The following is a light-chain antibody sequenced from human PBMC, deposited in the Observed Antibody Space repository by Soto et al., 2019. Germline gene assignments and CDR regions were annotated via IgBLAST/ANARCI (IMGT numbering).Light chain of an antibody. CDR2: QDS. V-gene: IGLV3-1*01. Sequence: SYELTQPPSVSVSPGQTASITCSGDKLGDKYTCWYQQKQGQSPMLVIYQDSKRPSGIPERFAGSNSGNTATLTISGTQAMDEADYYCQAWDSITRVVFGGGTKLTVL. J-gene: IGLJ2*01. CDR3: QAWDSITRVV. CDR1: KLGDKY.